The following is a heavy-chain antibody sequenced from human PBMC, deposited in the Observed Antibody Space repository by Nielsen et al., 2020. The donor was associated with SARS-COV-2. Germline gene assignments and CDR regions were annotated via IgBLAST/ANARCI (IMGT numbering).Heavy chain of an antibody. Sequence: GESLKISCAASGFTFNNYWMHWVRQAPGEGLVWLSRINSDGSITGNAVSVKGRFSVSRDNAKNTLYLQMNGLRVEDTAVFYCARVPGGTIHYPGPFDYWGPGTLVTVST. CDR2: INSDGSIT. CDR1: GFTFNNYW. V-gene: IGHV3-74*01. D-gene: IGHD1-26*01. CDR3: ARVPGGTIHYPGPFDY. J-gene: IGHJ4*02.